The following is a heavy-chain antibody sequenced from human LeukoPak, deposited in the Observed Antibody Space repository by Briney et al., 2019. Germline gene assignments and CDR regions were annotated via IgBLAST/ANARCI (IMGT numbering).Heavy chain of an antibody. D-gene: IGHD2-15*01. CDR3: ARGRYCSDGSCYGDY. Sequence: ASVKVSCKASGYTFTSYAISWVRQAPGQGLEWMGWIHTNTGNPTYAQGFTGRFVFSLDTSVSTAYKQIGSLKAEDTAIYYCARGRYCSDGSCYGDYWGQGSLLTVSS. V-gene: IGHV7-4-1*01. CDR2: IHTNTGNP. CDR1: GYTFTSYA. J-gene: IGHJ4*02.